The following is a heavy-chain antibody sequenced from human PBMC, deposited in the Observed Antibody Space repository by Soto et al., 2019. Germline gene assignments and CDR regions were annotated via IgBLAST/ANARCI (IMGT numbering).Heavy chain of an antibody. CDR2: IYHSGST. J-gene: IGHJ4*02. CDR1: GYFIRSNSY. Sequence: SETLALTCVVSGYFIRSNSYWGWIRQSPGKGLEWIGSIYHSGSTHYNPSLKSRVTISVDTSKNQFSLRLTSLTAADTAVYFCARNRTGAIFDSWGQGAPVPVYS. CDR3: ARNRTGAIFDS. V-gene: IGHV4-38-2*01. D-gene: IGHD3-10*01.